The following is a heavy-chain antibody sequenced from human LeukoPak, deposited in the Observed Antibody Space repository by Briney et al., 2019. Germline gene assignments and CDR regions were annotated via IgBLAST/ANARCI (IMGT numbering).Heavy chain of an antibody. CDR1: GYTFTAYH. CDR2: INPNSGDT. Sequence: ASVKVSCKASGYTFTAYHMHWVRQAPGQGLEWMGRINPNSGDTNYAQKFQGRVTMTRDTSISTAYMELSRLRSEDTAVSYCARSYDSSGYGDYWGQGTLVTVSS. CDR3: ARSYDSSGYGDY. V-gene: IGHV1-2*06. D-gene: IGHD3-22*01. J-gene: IGHJ4*02.